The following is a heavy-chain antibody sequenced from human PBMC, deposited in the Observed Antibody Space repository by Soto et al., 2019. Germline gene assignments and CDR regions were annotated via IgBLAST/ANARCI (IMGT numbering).Heavy chain of an antibody. Sequence: PSETLSLTCTVSGGSISSYYWSWIRQPPGKGLEWIGYIYYSGSTNYNPSLKSRVTISVDTSKNQFSLKLSSVTAADTAVYYCARVSGGALVSWGQGPMVTVSS. CDR2: IYYSGST. CDR3: ARVSGGALVS. J-gene: IGHJ3*01. D-gene: IGHD2-8*01. CDR1: GGSISSYY. V-gene: IGHV4-59*01.